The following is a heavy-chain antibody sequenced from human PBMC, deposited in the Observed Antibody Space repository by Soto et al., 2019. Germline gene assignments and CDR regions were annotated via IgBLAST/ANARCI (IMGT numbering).Heavy chain of an antibody. CDR2: ISHSVRA. Sequence: SETLSLTGGVSGFSIQTSYFWGWIRQPPGKGLEWIGLISHSVRAISHPSFASRATISLDTTNNAFSLTLKSVTAADTAVYYCARGRSFRIVGVPLDSSGQGTLVTLSS. V-gene: IGHV4-38-2*01. CDR1: GFSIQTSYF. J-gene: IGHJ4*02. D-gene: IGHD3-16*02. CDR3: ARGRSFRIVGVPLDS.